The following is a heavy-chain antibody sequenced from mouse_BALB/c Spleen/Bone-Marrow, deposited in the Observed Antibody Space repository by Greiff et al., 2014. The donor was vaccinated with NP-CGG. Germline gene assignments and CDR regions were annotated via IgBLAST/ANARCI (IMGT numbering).Heavy chain of an antibody. CDR1: GFNIKDTY. J-gene: IGHJ3*01. CDR3: AVYYYGSSLFAY. CDR2: IDPANGNT. Sequence: EVKLMESGAELVKPGASVKLSCTASGFNIKDTYMHWVKQRPEQGLEWIGRIDPANGNTKYDPKFQGKATITADTSSNTAYLQPSSLTSEDTAVYYCAVYYYGSSLFAYWGQGTLVTVSA. D-gene: IGHD1-1*01. V-gene: IGHV14-3*02.